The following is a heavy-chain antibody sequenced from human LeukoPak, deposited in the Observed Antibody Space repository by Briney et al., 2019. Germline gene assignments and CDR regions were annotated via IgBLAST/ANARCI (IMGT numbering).Heavy chain of an antibody. CDR1: GFTFSDYY. CDR3: ARAAGSQLMSGFHP. CDR2: ISGSGGAI. D-gene: IGHD3-10*01. Sequence: GGSVRLSCAASGFTFSDYYMSWIRQAPGKGLEWLSHISGSGGAISYADSVKGRSTISRDYSKYSVNLQMNSLRAEDTAVYYCARAAGSQLMSGFHPWGQGTLVTVTS. J-gene: IGHJ5*02. V-gene: IGHV3-11*01.